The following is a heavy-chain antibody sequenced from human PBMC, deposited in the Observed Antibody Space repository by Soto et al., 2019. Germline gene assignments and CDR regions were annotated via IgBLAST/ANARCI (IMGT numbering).Heavy chain of an antibody. CDR2: ISYDGSNK. V-gene: IGHV3-30*18. D-gene: IGHD3-10*01. J-gene: IGHJ6*02. Sequence: GGSLRLSCAASGFTFSSYGMHWVRQAPGKGLEWVAVISYDGSNKYYADSVKGRFTISRDNSMNTLYLQMNSLRAEDTAVYYCAKDHRVTMVREPRYYYGMDVWGQGTTVTVSS. CDR3: AKDHRVTMVREPRYYYGMDV. CDR1: GFTFSSYG.